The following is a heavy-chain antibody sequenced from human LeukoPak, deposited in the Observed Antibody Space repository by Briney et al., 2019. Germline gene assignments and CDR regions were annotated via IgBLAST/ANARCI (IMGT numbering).Heavy chain of an antibody. D-gene: IGHD2-15*01. J-gene: IGHJ4*02. V-gene: IGHV3-23*01. CDR1: GFTFSSYA. CDR2: ISGSGGST. Sequence: PGGSLRLSCAASGFTFSSYAMSWVRQAPGKGLEWVSAISGSGGSTYYADSVKGRFTISRDNSKNTLYLQMNSLRAEDTAVYYCARDGGCTGGSCYRRFDCWGQGTLVTVSS. CDR3: ARDGGCTGGSCYRRFDC.